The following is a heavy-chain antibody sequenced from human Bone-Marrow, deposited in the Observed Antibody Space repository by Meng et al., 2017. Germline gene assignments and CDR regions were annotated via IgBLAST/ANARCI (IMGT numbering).Heavy chain of an antibody. CDR3: ARSSTSPASYFFDY. CDR1: GGSGSSGSYY. J-gene: IGHJ4*02. Sequence: QLQEWGPRLVRPAETLSLTCTVSGGSGSSGSYYWSWIRQPPGKGLEWIGHIYYSGSTNYNPSLKSRVTISVDTSKNQFSLKLSSVTAADTAVYFCARSSTSPASYFFDYWGQGTLVTVSS. D-gene: IGHD6-6*01. V-gene: IGHV4-61*01. CDR2: IYYSGST.